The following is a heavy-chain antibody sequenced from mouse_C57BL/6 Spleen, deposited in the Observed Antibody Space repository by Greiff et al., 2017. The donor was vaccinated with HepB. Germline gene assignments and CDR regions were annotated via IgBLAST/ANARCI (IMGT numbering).Heavy chain of an antibody. D-gene: IGHD1-1*01. CDR3: ARRDYGSSLFDY. J-gene: IGHJ2*01. Sequence: EVKVVESGGGLVQPGGSLKLSCAASGFTFSDYYMYWVRQTPEKRLEWVAYISNGGGSTYYPDTVKGRFTISRDNAKNTLYLQMSRLKSEDTAMYYCARRDYGSSLFDYWGQGTTLTVSS. CDR2: ISNGGGST. V-gene: IGHV5-12*01. CDR1: GFTFSDYY.